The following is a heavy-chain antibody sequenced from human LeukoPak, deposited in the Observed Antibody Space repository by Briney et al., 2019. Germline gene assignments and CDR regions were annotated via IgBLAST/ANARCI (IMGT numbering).Heavy chain of an antibody. J-gene: IGHJ4*02. V-gene: IGHV3-23*01. CDR3: ARVRRAYSSGWTYPRLQEFDY. Sequence: PGGSLRLSCAASGFTFSSYGMSWVRQAPGKGLEWVSAISGSGGSTYYADSVKGRFTISGDNSKNTLYLQMNSLRAEDTAVYYCARVRRAYSSGWTYPRLQEFDYWGQGTLVTVSS. CDR2: ISGSGGST. D-gene: IGHD6-19*01. CDR1: GFTFSSYG.